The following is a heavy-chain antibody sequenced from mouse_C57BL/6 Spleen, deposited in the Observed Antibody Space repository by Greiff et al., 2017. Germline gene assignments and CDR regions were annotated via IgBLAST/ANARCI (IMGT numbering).Heavy chain of an antibody. Sequence: QVQLQQPGAELVKPGASVKLSCKASGYTFTSYWMHWVKQRPGQGLEWIGMIHPNSGSTNYNEKFKSKATLTVDKSSSTAYMQLSSLTSEDSAVYYCASLCITTVVATGGTFDDWGQGTTLTVSS. CDR2: IHPNSGST. CDR3: ASLCITTVVATGGTFDD. D-gene: IGHD1-1*01. J-gene: IGHJ2*01. CDR1: GYTFTSYW. V-gene: IGHV1-64*01.